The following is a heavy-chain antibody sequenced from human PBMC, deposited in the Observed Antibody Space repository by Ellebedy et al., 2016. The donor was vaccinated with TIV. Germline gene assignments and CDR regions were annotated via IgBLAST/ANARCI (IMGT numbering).Heavy chain of an antibody. CDR1: GYTFTSFG. D-gene: IGHD3-22*01. J-gene: IGHJ4*02. CDR2: ISAYNGDT. CDR3: AKGRYYDTSGFFFPDH. Sequence: AASVKVSCKASGYTFTSFGITWVRQAPGQGLEWMGWISAYNGDTDYAQKIQGRVTMTTDTSTSTAYMELRSLRSDDTAVYYCAKGRYYDTSGFFFPDHWGQGTLVTVSS. V-gene: IGHV1-18*01.